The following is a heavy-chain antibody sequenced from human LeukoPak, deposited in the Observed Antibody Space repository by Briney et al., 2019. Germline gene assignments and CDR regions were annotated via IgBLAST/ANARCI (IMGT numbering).Heavy chain of an antibody. CDR1: GFTFSSYW. V-gene: IGHV3-7*01. CDR2: IKEDGSEK. CDR3: VRDTSGYDGDYYYAMDV. D-gene: IGHD5-12*01. Sequence: GGSLRLSCAASGFTFSSYWMSWVRQAPGKGLEWVANIKEDGSEKYYVDSVKGRFTISRDNAKNSLYLQMNSLRAEDTAVYYCVRDTSGYDGDYYYAMDVWGQGTTVTVSS. J-gene: IGHJ6*02.